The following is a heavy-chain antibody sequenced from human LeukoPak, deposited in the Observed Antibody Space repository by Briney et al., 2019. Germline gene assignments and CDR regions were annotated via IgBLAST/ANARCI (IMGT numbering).Heavy chain of an antibody. CDR2: INHSGSP. D-gene: IGHD3-16*01. CDR1: GGSFSGYY. J-gene: IGHJ4*02. V-gene: IGHV4-34*01. Sequence: SETLSLTCAVYGGSFSGYYWSWIRQPPGKGLEWIGEINHSGSPNYNPSLKSRVTISVDTSKNQFSLKLSSVTATDTAVYYCARHYGPWGQGTLVTVSS. CDR3: ARHYGP.